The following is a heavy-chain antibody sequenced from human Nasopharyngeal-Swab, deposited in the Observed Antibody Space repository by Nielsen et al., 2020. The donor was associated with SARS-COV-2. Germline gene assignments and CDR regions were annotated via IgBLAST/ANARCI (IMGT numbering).Heavy chain of an antibody. D-gene: IGHD7-27*01. Sequence: GESLKISCASPGFTFSSYAMSWVRQAPGKGLEWVSAISVSGGSTYYADSVKGRFTISRDNSKNTLYLQMNSLRAEDTAVYSCRNGGPSGLDYWGQGTLVTVSS. CDR2: ISVSGGST. CDR1: GFTFSSYA. V-gene: IGHV3-23*01. J-gene: IGHJ4*02. CDR3: RNGGPSGLDY.